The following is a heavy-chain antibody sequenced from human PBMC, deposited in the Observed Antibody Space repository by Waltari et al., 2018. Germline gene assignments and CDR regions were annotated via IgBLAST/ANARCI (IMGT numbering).Heavy chain of an antibody. CDR3: ARDFRIAAAVRGFDP. CDR2: INPSGGST. CDR1: GYTFTSYY. D-gene: IGHD6-13*01. V-gene: IGHV1-46*01. J-gene: IGHJ5*02. Sequence: QVQLVQSGAEVKKPGASVKVSCKASGYTFTSYYMHWVRQAPGQGLEWMGIINPSGGSTSYAQKFQGRVTMTRDTSTSTVYMELSSLRSEDTAVYYCARDFRIAAAVRGFDPWGQGTLVTVSS.